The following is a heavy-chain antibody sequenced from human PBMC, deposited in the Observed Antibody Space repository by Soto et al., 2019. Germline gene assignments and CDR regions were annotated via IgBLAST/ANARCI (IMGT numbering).Heavy chain of an antibody. CDR2: IHYSGST. CDR3: ARESLSLFDDNLPGYYKVDHNWFDP. CDR1: GGSISSGGYY. Sequence: PSETLSLTCTVSGGSISSGGYYWSWIRQHPGKGLEWIGYIHYSGSTYYNPSLKSRVTILVDTSKNQFSLKLSSVTAADTAVYYCARESLSLFDDNLPGYYKVDHNWFDPWGQGTLVTVSS. J-gene: IGHJ5*02. D-gene: IGHD3-9*01. V-gene: IGHV4-31*03.